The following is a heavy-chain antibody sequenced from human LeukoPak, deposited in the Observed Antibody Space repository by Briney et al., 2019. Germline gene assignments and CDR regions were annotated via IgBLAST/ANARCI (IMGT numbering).Heavy chain of an antibody. CDR2: INHSGST. Sequence: KPSETLSLTCAVYGGSFSGYYWSWIRQPPGKGLEWIGEINHSGSTNYNPSLRSRVTISVDTSKNQFSLKLSSVTAADTAVYYCARVEGGYCSSTSCYTWGVLVYWGQGTLVTVSS. CDR3: ARVEGGYCSSTSCYTWGVLVY. CDR1: GGSFSGYY. V-gene: IGHV4-34*01. D-gene: IGHD2-2*02. J-gene: IGHJ4*02.